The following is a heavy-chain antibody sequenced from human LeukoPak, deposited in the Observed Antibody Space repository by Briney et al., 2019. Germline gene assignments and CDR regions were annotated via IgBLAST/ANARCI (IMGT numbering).Heavy chain of an antibody. D-gene: IGHD3-22*01. CDR1: GYTFTGYY. Sequence: ASVKVSCKASGYTFTGYYMHWVRQAPGQGLEWMGWINPNSGGTNYAQKFQGGVTMTRDTSISTAYMELSRLRSDDTAVYYCARLHYYDRRAAFDIWGQGTMVTVSS. V-gene: IGHV1-2*02. J-gene: IGHJ3*02. CDR3: ARLHYYDRRAAFDI. CDR2: INPNSGGT.